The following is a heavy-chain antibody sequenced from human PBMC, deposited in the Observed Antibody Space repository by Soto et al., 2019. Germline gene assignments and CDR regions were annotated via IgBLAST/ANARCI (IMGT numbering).Heavy chain of an antibody. V-gene: IGHV2-5*02. CDR2: IFWDDDK. Sequence: SGPTLVNPTQTLTLTCTFSGFSLSTSGVGVGWIRQPPGKALEWLALIFWDDDKRYSPSLKSRSTVTKDTSKNEVGLTMTRMDPVDTVTYYCAHFTNYYDSSGYYLYYFEYWGQGTPVTVSS. CDR3: AHFTNYYDSSGYYLYYFEY. CDR1: GFSLSTSGVG. J-gene: IGHJ4*02. D-gene: IGHD3-22*01.